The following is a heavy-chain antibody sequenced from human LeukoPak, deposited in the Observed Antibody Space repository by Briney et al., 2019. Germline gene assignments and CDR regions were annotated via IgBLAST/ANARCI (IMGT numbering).Heavy chain of an antibody. V-gene: IGHV1-18*01. CDR1: GYTFSNYG. CDR3: ARKFLGSRGYYFDY. J-gene: IGHJ4*02. D-gene: IGHD3-10*01. Sequence: ASVKVSCKASGYTFSNYGISWVRQAPGQGLEWVGWIRGDNGNTNYAQKFQGRVTMTRDTSISTAYMELSSLRSDDTAVYYCARKFLGSRGYYFDYWGQGTLVTVSS. CDR2: IRGDNGNT.